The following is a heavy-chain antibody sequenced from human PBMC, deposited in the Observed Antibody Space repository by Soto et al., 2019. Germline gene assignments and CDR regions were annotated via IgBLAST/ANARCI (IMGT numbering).Heavy chain of an antibody. CDR2: IIPIFGTA. D-gene: IGHD3-22*01. Sequence: SVKVSCKASGGTFSSYAISWVRQAPGQGLEWMGGIIPIFGTANYAQKFQGRVTITADESTSTAYMELSSLRSEDTAVYYCARARSDYYDSSGYWSEWGQGTLVTVSS. CDR3: ARARSDYYDSSGYWSE. V-gene: IGHV1-69*13. J-gene: IGHJ4*02. CDR1: GGTFSSYA.